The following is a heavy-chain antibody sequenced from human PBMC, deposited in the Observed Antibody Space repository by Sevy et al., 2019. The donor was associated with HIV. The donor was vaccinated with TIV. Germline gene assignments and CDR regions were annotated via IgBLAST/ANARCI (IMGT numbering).Heavy chain of an antibody. CDR1: GGSISSGGYY. CDR3: ARGRTSVPYYYMDV. Sequence: SETLSLTCTVSGGSISSGGYYWSWIRQHPGKGLEWIGYIYYSGSTYYNPSLKSRVTISVDTSKNQFSLKLSSVTVADTAVYYCARGRTSVPYYYMDVWGKRTTVTVSS. CDR2: IYYSGST. V-gene: IGHV4-31*03. D-gene: IGHD2-2*01. J-gene: IGHJ6*03.